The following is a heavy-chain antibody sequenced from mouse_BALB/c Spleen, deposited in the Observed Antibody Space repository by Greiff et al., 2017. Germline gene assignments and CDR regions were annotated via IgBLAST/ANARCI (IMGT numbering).Heavy chain of an antibody. D-gene: IGHD1-2*01. J-gene: IGHJ2*01. Sequence: DVKLQESGGDLVKPGGSLKLSCAASGFTFSSYGMSWVRQTPDKRLEWVATISSGGSYTYYPDSVKGRFTISRDNAKNTLYLQMSSLKSEDTAMYYCARHIITTATDYFDYWGQGTTLTVSS. V-gene: IGHV5-6*02. CDR2: ISSGGSYT. CDR1: GFTFSSYG. CDR3: ARHIITTATDYFDY.